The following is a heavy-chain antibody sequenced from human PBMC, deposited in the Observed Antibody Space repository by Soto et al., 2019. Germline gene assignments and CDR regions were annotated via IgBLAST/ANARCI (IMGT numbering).Heavy chain of an antibody. CDR2: ISGSGGST. CDR1: GFTFSSYA. Sequence: GGSLRLSCAASGFTFSSYAMSWVRQAPGKGLEWVSAISGSGGSTYYADSVKGRFTISRDNSKNTLYLQMNSLGAEDTAVYYCAKVGYYDFWSGRDAFDIWGQGTMVTVSS. D-gene: IGHD3-3*01. V-gene: IGHV3-23*01. J-gene: IGHJ3*02. CDR3: AKVGYYDFWSGRDAFDI.